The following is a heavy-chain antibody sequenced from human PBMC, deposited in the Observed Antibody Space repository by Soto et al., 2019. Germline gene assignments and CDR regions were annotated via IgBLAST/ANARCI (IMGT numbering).Heavy chain of an antibody. V-gene: IGHV4-39*01. D-gene: IGHD2-2*01. Sequence: QLQLQESGPGLVKPSETLSLTCTVSGGSIRSSSYYWGWIRQPPGKGREGIGSIYYSGSTYYNPSLKSRVTTSLDTSNNQCSLRLRAVTAADTALYYCARLGDCSSTSGYGAPYYYYYMDIWGKGTTVTVSS. CDR3: ARLGDCSSTSGYGAPYYYYYMDI. CDR2: IYYSGST. J-gene: IGHJ6*03. CDR1: GGSIRSSSYY.